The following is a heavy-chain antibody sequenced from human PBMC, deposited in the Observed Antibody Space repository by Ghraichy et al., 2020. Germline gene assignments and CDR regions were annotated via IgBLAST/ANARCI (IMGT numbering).Heavy chain of an antibody. D-gene: IGHD3-10*01. Sequence: GGSLRLSCAASGFTFSSYAMTWVRQAPGKGLEWVSAISATGGSTFYADSVKGRFTISRDNSKNTLYLQMDSLRAEDTAIYYCAKGFSPDTVLRGVPWYYYYGMDVWGPGTTVTVSS. CDR3: AKGFSPDTVLRGVPWYYYYGMDV. V-gene: IGHV3-23*01. CDR1: GFTFSSYA. CDR2: ISATGGST. J-gene: IGHJ6*02.